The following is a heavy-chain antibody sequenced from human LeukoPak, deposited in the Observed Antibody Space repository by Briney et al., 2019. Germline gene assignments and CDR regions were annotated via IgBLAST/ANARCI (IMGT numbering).Heavy chain of an antibody. V-gene: IGHV4-30-4*01. J-gene: IGHJ6*02. CDR1: GGSISSGDYS. CDR2: IYTSGST. Sequence: PSQTLSLTCTVSGGSISSGDYSWSWIRQPPGKGLEWIGYIYTSGSTNYNPSLKSRVTMSVDTSKNQFSLKLSSVTAADTAVYYCARLAAAGNALDVWGQGTTVTVSS. D-gene: IGHD6-13*01. CDR3: ARLAAAGNALDV.